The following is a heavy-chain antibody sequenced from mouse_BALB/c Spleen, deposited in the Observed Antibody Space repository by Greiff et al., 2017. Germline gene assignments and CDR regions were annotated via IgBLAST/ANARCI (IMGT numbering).Heavy chain of an antibody. Sequence: VMLVESGGGLVQPGGSRKLSCAASGFTFSSFGMHWVRQAPEKGLEWVAYISSGSSTIYYADTVKGRFTISRDNPKNTLFLQMTSLRSEDTAMYYCAPHYDYYAMDYWGQGTSVTVSS. CDR1: GFTFSSFG. CDR3: APHYDYYAMDY. J-gene: IGHJ4*01. CDR2: ISSGSSTI. V-gene: IGHV5-17*02. D-gene: IGHD1-1*02.